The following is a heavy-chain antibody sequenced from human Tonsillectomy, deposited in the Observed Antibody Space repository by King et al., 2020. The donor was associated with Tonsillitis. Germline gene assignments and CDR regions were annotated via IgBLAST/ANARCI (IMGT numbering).Heavy chain of an antibody. Sequence: VQLVESGGGVVQPGRSLRLSCAASGFTFSSYAMHWVRQAPGKGLEWVAVISNDGSSKYYTDYVKARFTISRDNSKNTLHLQMNSLRGEDTAMYHCASDRGVVMTADRFDYWGHGNRVTVSP. CDR2: ISNDGSSK. CDR1: GFTFSSYA. CDR3: ASDRGVVMTADRFDY. J-gene: IGHJ4*01. D-gene: IGHD2-21*02. V-gene: IGHV3-30-3*01.